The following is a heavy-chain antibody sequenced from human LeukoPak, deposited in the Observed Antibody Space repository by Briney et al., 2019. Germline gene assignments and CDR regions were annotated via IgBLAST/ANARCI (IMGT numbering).Heavy chain of an antibody. CDR3: ARGEWQQLVGTT. Sequence: SETLSLTCTVSGGSISSYYWSWIRQPPGKGLEWIGYIYYSGSTNYNPSLKSRVTISVDTSKNQFSLKLSSVTAADTAVHYCARGEWQQLVGTTWGQGTLVTVSS. D-gene: IGHD6-13*01. CDR2: IYYSGST. J-gene: IGHJ5*02. V-gene: IGHV4-59*01. CDR1: GGSISSYY.